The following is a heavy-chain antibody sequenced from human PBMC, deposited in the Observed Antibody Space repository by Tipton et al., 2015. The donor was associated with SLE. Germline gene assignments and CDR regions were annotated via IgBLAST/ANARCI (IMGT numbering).Heavy chain of an antibody. CDR3: AKDPALPGGDYSDMDV. CDR1: GFIFSDHA. D-gene: IGHD2-15*01. CDR2: IWYDASKE. V-gene: IGHV3-33*06. Sequence: RSLRLSCAASGFIFSDHAIHWVRQAPGKGLEWVAVIWYDASKEYYADSVKGRFTISRDNSKNAVFLQVNSLRAEDTAVYYCAKDPALPGGDYSDMDVWGRGTTVTVSS. J-gene: IGHJ6*02.